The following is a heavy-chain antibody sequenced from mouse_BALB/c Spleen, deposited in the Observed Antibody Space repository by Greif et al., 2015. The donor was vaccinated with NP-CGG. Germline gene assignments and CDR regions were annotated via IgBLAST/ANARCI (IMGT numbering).Heavy chain of an antibody. CDR1: GFSLTSYG. CDR3: ARNREEDYGYAMDY. V-gene: IGHV2-2*02. Sequence: VQLQQSGPGLVQPSQSLSITCTVSGFSLTSYGVHWVRQSPGKGLEWLGVIWSGGSTDYNAAFISRLSISRDNSKSQVFFKMNRLQANDTAIYYCARNREEDYGYAMDYWGQGTSVTVSS. J-gene: IGHJ4*01. D-gene: IGHD2-4*01. CDR2: IWSGGST.